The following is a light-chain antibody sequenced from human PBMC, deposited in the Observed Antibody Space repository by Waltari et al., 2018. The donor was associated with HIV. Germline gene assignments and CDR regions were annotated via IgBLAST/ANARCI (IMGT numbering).Light chain of an antibody. CDR2: GSN. CDR3: GSRDSSGYSFG. Sequence: SSDLTQDPGVSVALGQTVRITCQGDSLPTHYEAWYQQNPGQAPTLFVYGSNNLPAGVPDRFSGSTSGNTASLTITGAQAVDEADYYCGSRDSSGYSFGFGPGTKVTV. J-gene: IGLJ1*01. CDR1: SLPTHY. V-gene: IGLV3-19*01.